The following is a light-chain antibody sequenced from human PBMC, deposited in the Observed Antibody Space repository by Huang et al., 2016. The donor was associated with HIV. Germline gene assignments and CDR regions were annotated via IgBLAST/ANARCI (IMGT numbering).Light chain of an antibody. Sequence: ERVMTQSPATLSVAPGERVTLSCRASHSVSSNLAWSQQKPGHAPRLLIHGASTRATVIPARFSGSGSGTEFTLAISSLQSEDSGVYFCQQYDNWPLTFGQGTRLEIK. V-gene: IGKV3-15*01. CDR1: HSVSSN. CDR2: GAS. J-gene: IGKJ5*01. CDR3: QQYDNWPLT.